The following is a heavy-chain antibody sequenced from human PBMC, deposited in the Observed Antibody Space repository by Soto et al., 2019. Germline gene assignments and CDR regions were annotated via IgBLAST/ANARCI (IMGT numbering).Heavy chain of an antibody. D-gene: IGHD1-1*01. CDR1: GGGLSSNA. V-gene: IGHV1-69*13. CDR3: ARNGTLTGYSYGMDV. Sequence: SAKVSCKESGGGLSSNAISWVRQAHGQGLEWMGGIIPIFGTANYAQKFQGRVTITADESTSTSFMEVSSLRSEDTAVYYCARNGTLTGYSYGMDVWGQGTMVTGSS. CDR2: IIPIFGTA. J-gene: IGHJ6*02.